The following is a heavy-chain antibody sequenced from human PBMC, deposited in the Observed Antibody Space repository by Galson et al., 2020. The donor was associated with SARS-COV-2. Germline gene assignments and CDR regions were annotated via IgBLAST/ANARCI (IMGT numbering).Heavy chain of an antibody. CDR1: GYSFTTYS. CDR2: IYPGDSDT. D-gene: IGHD3-10*01. CDR3: AGYGSGRYTW. Sequence: KLGESLKISCKGSGYSFTTYSIGWVRQLPEKGLEWMGIIYPGDSDTRYSPSFQGQVTIPADKSISTAYLQWSSLKASDTAMYYCAGYGSGRYTWWGQGTLVTVSS. J-gene: IGHJ4*02. V-gene: IGHV5-51*01.